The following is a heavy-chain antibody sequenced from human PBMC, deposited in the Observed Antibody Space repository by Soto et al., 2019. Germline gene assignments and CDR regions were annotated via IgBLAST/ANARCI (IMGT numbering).Heavy chain of an antibody. V-gene: IGHV3-23*01. CDR3: AKKYYLGSGSYVFYFDY. Sequence: EVQLLESGGGSVQPGGSLRLSCAASGFTFSNHAMTRVRQAPGKGLEWVSTMSGTAGNTYYADSVKGRFTISRDNSKYTLNLQMNSLRAEDTAVYYCAKKYYLGSGSYVFYFDYWGQGTLVTVSS. D-gene: IGHD3-10*01. J-gene: IGHJ4*02. CDR1: GFTFSNHA. CDR2: MSGTAGNT.